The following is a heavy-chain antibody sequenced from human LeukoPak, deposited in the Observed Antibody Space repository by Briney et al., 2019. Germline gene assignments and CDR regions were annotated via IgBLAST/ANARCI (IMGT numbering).Heavy chain of an antibody. CDR2: INPDSGGT. V-gene: IGHV1-2*02. Sequence: GASVKVSCKASGYTFTGYYMHWVRQAPGQGLEWMGWINPDSGGTNYAQKFQGRVTMTRDTSISTAYMELSRLRSDDTAVYYCARESGYYDSSGYYSTDYWGQGTLVTVSS. CDR1: GYTFTGYY. D-gene: IGHD3-22*01. CDR3: ARESGYYDSSGYYSTDY. J-gene: IGHJ4*02.